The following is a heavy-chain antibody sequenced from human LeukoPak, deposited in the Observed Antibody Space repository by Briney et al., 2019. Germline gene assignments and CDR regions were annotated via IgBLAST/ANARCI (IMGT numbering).Heavy chain of an antibody. CDR1: GGSISSGSYS. CDR2: IYHTGNT. J-gene: IGHJ5*02. V-gene: IGHV4-30-2*01. D-gene: IGHD3-10*02. Sequence: SQTLSLTCAVSGGSISSGSYSWNWLRQPPGKGLEWIGYIYHTGNTFYNPSLKSRVTISVDRSKNQFSLRLTSVPAADTAVYYCARGFFVRENPGSWFDPWGQGTLVTVSS. CDR3: ARGFFVRENPGSWFDP.